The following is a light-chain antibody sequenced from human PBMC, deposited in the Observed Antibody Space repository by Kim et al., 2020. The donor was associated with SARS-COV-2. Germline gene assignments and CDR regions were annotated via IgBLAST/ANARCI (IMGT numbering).Light chain of an antibody. CDR2: GNS. CDR3: RSYDGGLGGSVV. Sequence: VAMSGRGSRAEVGGGYDGHWCQQLRGAAPERVVDGNSSRPSGGTDRFSGCESGCSASLAIAGLQAEDEAGYCCRSYDGGLGGSVVFGGGAQLAVL. J-gene: IGLJ2*01. CDR1: RAEVGGGYD. V-gene: IGLV1-40*01.